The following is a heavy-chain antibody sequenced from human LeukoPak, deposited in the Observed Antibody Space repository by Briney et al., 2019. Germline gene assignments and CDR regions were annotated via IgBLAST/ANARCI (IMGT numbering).Heavy chain of an antibody. V-gene: IGHV1-46*01. Sequence: GASVKVSCKASGYTFTSHYMHWVRQAPGQGLEWMGIINPSGGSTSYAQKFQGRVTMTRDTSTSTVYMELSSLRSEDTAVYYCARDITVELPGGYFDYWGQGTLVTVSS. CDR3: ARDITVELPGGYFDY. J-gene: IGHJ4*02. D-gene: IGHD4-23*01. CDR1: GYTFTSHY. CDR2: INPSGGST.